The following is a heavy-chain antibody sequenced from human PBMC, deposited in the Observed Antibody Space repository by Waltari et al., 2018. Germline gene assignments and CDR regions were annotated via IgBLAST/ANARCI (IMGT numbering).Heavy chain of an antibody. Sequence: QVHLVQSGAEVKKPGASVTVSCRTSGYTFTDNYIHWGRLAPGQGLDWMGWKNPNTGVTNFAQKFQDWVTMTRDTSISAVYLELNTLTSGDTAVYYCARDASGSEPGRIYYFDHWGQGTLITVSS. CDR3: ARDASGSEPGRIYYFDH. CDR1: GYTFTDNY. V-gene: IGHV1-2*04. J-gene: IGHJ4*02. CDR2: KNPNTGVT. D-gene: IGHD3-10*01.